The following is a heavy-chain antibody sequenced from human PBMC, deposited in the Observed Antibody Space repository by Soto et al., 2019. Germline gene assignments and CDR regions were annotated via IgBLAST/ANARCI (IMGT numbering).Heavy chain of an antibody. CDR2: IYYSGST. J-gene: IGHJ3*02. CDR1: GGSISSSSYY. D-gene: IGHD4-17*01. V-gene: IGHV4-39*01. CDR3: ARRGGATVSTAGAFDI. Sequence: QLQLQESGPGLVKPSETLSLTCTVSGGSISSSSYYWGWIRQPPGKGLEWIGSIYYSGSTYYNPSLKSRVTISVDTSKSQFSLKLSSVTAADTAVYYCARRGGATVSTAGAFDIWGQGTMVTVSS.